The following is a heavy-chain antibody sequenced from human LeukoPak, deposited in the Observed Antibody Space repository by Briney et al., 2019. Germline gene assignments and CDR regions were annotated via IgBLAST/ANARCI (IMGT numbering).Heavy chain of an antibody. CDR2: IYYSGST. CDR1: GGSVSSGSYY. J-gene: IGHJ5*02. D-gene: IGHD3-3*01. V-gene: IGHV4-61*01. Sequence: SETLSLTCTVSGGSVSSGSYYWSWIRQPPGKGLEWIGYIYYSGSTNYNPSLKSRVTISVDTSKNQFSLKLSSVTAADTAVYYCARVGYDFWSGYSDCWFDPWGQGTLVTVSS. CDR3: ARVGYDFWSGYSDCWFDP.